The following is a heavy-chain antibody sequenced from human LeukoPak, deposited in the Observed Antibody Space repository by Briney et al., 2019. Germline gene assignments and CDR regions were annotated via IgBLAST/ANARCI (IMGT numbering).Heavy chain of an antibody. CDR2: IYTSGST. Sequence: PSETLSLTCTVSGGSISSYYWSWIRQPAGKGLEWIGRIYTSGSTNYSPSLKSRVTMSVDTSKNQFSLKLSSVTAADTAVYYCARAPRRGYSGYDSDYWGQGTLVTVSS. CDR1: GGSISSYY. V-gene: IGHV4-4*07. J-gene: IGHJ4*02. CDR3: ARAPRRGYSGYDSDY. D-gene: IGHD5-12*01.